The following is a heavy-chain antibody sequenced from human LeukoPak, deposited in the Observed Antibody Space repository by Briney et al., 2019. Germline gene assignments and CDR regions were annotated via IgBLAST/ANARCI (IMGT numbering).Heavy chain of an antibody. CDR1: GGSISSYY. CDR2: IYTSGST. J-gene: IGHJ4*02. D-gene: IGHD6-13*01. Sequence: SETLPLTCTVSGGSISSYYWSWIRQPAGKGLEWIGRIYTSGSTNYNPSLKSRVTISVDTSKNQFSLKLSSVTAADTAVYYCARVGTSSSWYAWGGYFDYWGQGTLVTVSS. CDR3: ARVGTSSSWYAWGGYFDY. V-gene: IGHV4-4*07.